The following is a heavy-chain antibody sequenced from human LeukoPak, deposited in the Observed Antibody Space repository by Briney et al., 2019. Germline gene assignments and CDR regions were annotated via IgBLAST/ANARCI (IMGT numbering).Heavy chain of an antibody. CDR3: ARGRGYSYGYADY. D-gene: IGHD5-18*01. J-gene: IGHJ4*02. CDR2: MNPNSGNT. Sequence: GASVKVSCKASGYTFTSYDINWVRQATGQGLEWMGWMNPNSGNTGYAEKFQGRVTVTRNISIRTAYMELSTLRSDDTAVYYCARGRGYSYGYADYWGQGTLVTVSS. V-gene: IGHV1-8*01. CDR1: GYTFTSYD.